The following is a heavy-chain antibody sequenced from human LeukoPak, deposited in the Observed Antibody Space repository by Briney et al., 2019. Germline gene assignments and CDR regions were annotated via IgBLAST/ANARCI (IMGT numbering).Heavy chain of an antibody. D-gene: IGHD3-16*01. CDR3: ARHGGPRSYYYYGMDV. CDR2: IYASGST. J-gene: IGHJ6*02. V-gene: IGHV4-4*07. Sequence: SETLSLTCTVSGGSIGSNYWSWSRQPAGKGLEWIGRIYASGSTKYNPYLKSRVTISVATSKNQFSLKLSSVTAADTAVYYCARHGGPRSYYYYGMDVWGQGTTVTVSS. CDR1: GGSIGSNY.